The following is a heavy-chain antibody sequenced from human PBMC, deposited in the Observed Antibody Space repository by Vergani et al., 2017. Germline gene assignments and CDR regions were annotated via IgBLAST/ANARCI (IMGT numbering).Heavy chain of an antibody. CDR2: IYYSGST. CDR3: ARCSGSYYDFDY. V-gene: IGHV4-59*01. Sequence: QVQLQESCPGLVKPSETLSLTCTVSGGSISSYYWSWIRQPPGKGLEWIGYIYYSGSTNYNPSLKSRVSISVDTSKNQFSLKLSSVTAADTAVYSCARCSGSYYDFDYWGQGTLVTVSS. D-gene: IGHD1-26*01. J-gene: IGHJ4*02. CDR1: GGSISSYY.